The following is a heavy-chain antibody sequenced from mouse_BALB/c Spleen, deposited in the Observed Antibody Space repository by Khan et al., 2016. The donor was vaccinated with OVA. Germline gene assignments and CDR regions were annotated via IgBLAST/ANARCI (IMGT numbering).Heavy chain of an antibody. CDR3: ASGGYWYFDF. CDR1: GYTFTNYG. J-gene: IGHJ1*01. CDR2: INTYTGEP. V-gene: IGHV9-3-1*01. D-gene: IGHD1-1*02. Sequence: QIQLVQSGPELKKPGETVKLSCKASGYTFTNYGMNWVKQAPGKGLKWMGWINTYTGEPTYADDFKGRFAFSLETSASTAYLQINNLKNEDTATYFCASGGYWYFDFWGAGTTVTVSS.